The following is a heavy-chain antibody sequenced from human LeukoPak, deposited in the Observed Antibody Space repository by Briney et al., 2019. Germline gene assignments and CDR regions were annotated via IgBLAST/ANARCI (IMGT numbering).Heavy chain of an antibody. V-gene: IGHV4-34*01. CDR3: ASTYCSGGSCDSPLDY. CDR2: INHSGST. Sequence: SETMSLACAVYGGSFSGYYWSWIRQPPGKGLEWIGEINHSGSTNYNPSLKSRVTISVDTYKNQFSLKLTSVTAADTAVYYCASTYCSGGSCDSPLDYWGQGTLVTVSS. J-gene: IGHJ4*02. CDR1: GGSFSGYY. D-gene: IGHD2-15*01.